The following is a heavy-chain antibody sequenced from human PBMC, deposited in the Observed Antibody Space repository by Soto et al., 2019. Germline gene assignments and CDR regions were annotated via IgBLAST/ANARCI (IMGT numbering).Heavy chain of an antibody. J-gene: IGHJ4*02. V-gene: IGHV4-39*01. CDR3: ARLEGLATISYYFDF. Sequence: QLQLQESGPGLVKPSETLSLTCSVSDDSINSGKYYWCWIRQPPVKVLEWIGSIYYRGNAYYNPSLQTRVTISLDKSKSQFSLKLNSVTAADSAVYFCARLEGLATISYYFDFWGPGALVTVSS. CDR1: DDSINSGKYY. D-gene: IGHD5-12*01. CDR2: IYYRGNA.